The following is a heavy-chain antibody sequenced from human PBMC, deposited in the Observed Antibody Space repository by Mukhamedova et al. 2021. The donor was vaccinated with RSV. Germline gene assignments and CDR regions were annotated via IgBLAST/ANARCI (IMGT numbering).Heavy chain of an antibody. J-gene: IGHJ4*02. CDR2: GSPI. CDR3: ARVGSRGYRSGYLYYFDN. V-gene: IGHV3-11*04. Sequence: GSPIHYADSVKGRFNISRDNVKKSLYLQMDSLRAEDTAVYYCARVGSRGYRSGYLYYFDNWGQGTLVTVSS. D-gene: IGHD5-18*01.